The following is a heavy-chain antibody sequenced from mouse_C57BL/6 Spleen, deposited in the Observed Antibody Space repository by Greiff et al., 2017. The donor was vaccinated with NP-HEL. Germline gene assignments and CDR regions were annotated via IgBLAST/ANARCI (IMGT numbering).Heavy chain of an antibody. CDR1: GFTFSDYG. Sequence: EVKLQESGGGLVKPGGSLKLSCAASGFTFSDYGMHWVRQAPEKGLEWVAYISSGSSTIYYADTVKGRFTLSRDNAKNTLFLQMTSLRSEDTAMNYWARGDYYYDSSYDYWGKGTTLTVSS. CDR3: ARGDYYYDSSYDY. V-gene: IGHV5-17*01. D-gene: IGHD1-1*01. J-gene: IGHJ2*01. CDR2: ISSGSSTI.